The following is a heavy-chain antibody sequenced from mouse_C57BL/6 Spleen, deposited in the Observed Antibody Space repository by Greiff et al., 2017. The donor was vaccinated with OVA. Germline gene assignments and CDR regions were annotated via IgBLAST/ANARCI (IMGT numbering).Heavy chain of an antibody. J-gene: IGHJ1*03. V-gene: IGHV1-53*01. Sequence: VQLQQPGTELVKPGASVKLSCKASGYTFTSYWMHWVKQRPGKGLEWIGNINPSNGGTNYNEKFKSKATLTVDKSSSTAYMQLSSLTSEDSAVYYCARDDGYYVYFDVWGTGTTVTVSS. CDR1: GYTFTSYW. CDR3: ARDDGYYVYFDV. D-gene: IGHD2-3*01. CDR2: INPSNGGT.